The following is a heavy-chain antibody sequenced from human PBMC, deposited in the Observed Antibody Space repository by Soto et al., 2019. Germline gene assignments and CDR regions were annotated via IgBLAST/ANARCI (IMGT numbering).Heavy chain of an antibody. V-gene: IGHV3-23*01. Sequence: EVQLLESGGGLVQPGGSLRLSCAVSGFTFSNYAMSWVRQAPGKGLEWASTISGSGGSTYYADSVKGRFTISRDNSKNTLYLQMNSLRAEDTALYYCAKKDGTDGYYDAFDIWGQGTMVTVSS. CDR2: ISGSGGST. CDR1: GFTFSNYA. CDR3: AKKDGTDGYYDAFDI. D-gene: IGHD3-22*01. J-gene: IGHJ3*02.